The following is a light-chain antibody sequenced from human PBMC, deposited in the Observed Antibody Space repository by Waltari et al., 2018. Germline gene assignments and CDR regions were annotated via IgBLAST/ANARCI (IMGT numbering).Light chain of an antibody. CDR1: SGHSSNI. CDR2: VNSDGSH. V-gene: IGLV4-69*01. CDR3: PTGGHGTWV. J-gene: IGLJ3*02. Sequence: QLVLTQSPSASASLGASVKLTCTLSSGHSSNIIAWHQQQPEKGPRYLMKVNSDGSHSKGDEIPDRFSGSSSGAERYLTISSVQSEDEADYYCPTGGHGTWVFGGGTKLTVL.